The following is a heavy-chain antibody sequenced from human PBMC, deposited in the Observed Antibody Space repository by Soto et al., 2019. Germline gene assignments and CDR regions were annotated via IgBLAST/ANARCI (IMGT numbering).Heavy chain of an antibody. D-gene: IGHD1-1*01. Sequence: VQLVESGGGLVKPGGSLRLSCAASGFTLSRYGMHWVRQAPGKGLEWVAVISFEGNTQYYADSVKGRFTISRDNSKDTLSLQIHSLRPEDTAVYYCARGAEHQLLSRDYFYGMDVWGQGTTVSVSS. J-gene: IGHJ6*02. CDR2: ISFEGNTQ. CDR1: GFTLSRYG. V-gene: IGHV3-30*05. CDR3: ARGAEHQLLSRDYFYGMDV.